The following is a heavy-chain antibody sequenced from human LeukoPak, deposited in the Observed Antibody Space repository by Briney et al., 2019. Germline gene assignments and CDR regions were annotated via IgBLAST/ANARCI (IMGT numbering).Heavy chain of an antibody. CDR3: AKSGYNRFDY. J-gene: IGHJ4*02. D-gene: IGHD5-24*01. CDR1: GFTFSTYG. CDR2: ISGSGGST. V-gene: IGHV3-23*01. Sequence: GGTLRLSCEASGFTFSTYGMSWVRQAPGKGLEWVSAISGSGGSTYYADSVKGRVTISRDNSKNTLYLQMNSLRAEDTAVYYCAKSGYNRFDYWGQGTLVTVSS.